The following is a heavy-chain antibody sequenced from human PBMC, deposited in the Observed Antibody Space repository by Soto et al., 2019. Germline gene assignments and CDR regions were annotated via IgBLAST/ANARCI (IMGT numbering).Heavy chain of an antibody. V-gene: IGHV4-4*02. D-gene: IGHD3-16*01. CDR1: GGSIRNNNW. J-gene: IGHJ4*02. Sequence: PSETLSLTCAVSGGSIRNNNWWTWVRQSPGKGLEWIGEMYHTGSTNYNPSLESRVTISLDKSKNEFSLRLNSVTTADTAVYYCASRLWYFDNWGQGTLVTVS. CDR2: MYHTGST. CDR3: ASRLWYFDN.